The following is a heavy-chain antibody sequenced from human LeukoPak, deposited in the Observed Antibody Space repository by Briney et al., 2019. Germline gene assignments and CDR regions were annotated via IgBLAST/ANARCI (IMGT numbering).Heavy chain of an antibody. J-gene: IGHJ4*02. CDR2: ISDSGGST. V-gene: IGHV3-23*01. D-gene: IGHD3-22*01. CDR3: AKRGVVIRVILVGFHKEAYYFDS. Sequence: GGSLRLSCAASGLTFSNYAMSWVRQAPGKGLEWVSGISDSGGSTYYADSVKGRFIISRDNSKNTLYLQMISLRAEDTAVYFCAKRGVVIRVILVGFHKEAYYFDSWGQGALVTVSS. CDR1: GLTFSNYA.